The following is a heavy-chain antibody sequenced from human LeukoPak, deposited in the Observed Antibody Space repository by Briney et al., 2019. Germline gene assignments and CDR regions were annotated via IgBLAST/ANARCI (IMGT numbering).Heavy chain of an antibody. D-gene: IGHD1-1*01. CDR2: IIPIFGTA. Sequence: SVKVSCKASGGTFSSYAISWVRQAPGQGLEWMGGIIPIFGTANYAQKFQGRVTITADKSTSTAYMELSSLRSEDTAVYYCAREAPRVQLERRRYDAFDIWGQGTMVTVSS. CDR1: GGTFSSYA. CDR3: AREAPRVQLERRRYDAFDI. V-gene: IGHV1-69*06. J-gene: IGHJ3*02.